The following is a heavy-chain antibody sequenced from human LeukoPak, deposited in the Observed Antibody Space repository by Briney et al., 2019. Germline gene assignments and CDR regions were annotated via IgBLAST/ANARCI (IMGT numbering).Heavy chain of an antibody. J-gene: IGHJ6*03. V-gene: IGHV3-30*15. CDR2: ISRDGSDR. Sequence: GGSLRLSCVASGFTFSNYPIHWVRQAPGKGLEWVAIISRDGSDRRYADSVKGRFTVSRDNSKDTLYLQMSSLRVEDTATYFCAKDGGTIFDVINYYMDVWGKGTTVTVSS. CDR3: AKDGGTIFDVINYYMDV. CDR1: GFTFSNYP. D-gene: IGHD1-26*01.